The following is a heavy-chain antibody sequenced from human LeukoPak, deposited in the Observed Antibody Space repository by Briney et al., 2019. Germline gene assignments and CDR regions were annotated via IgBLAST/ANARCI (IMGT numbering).Heavy chain of an antibody. J-gene: IGHJ4*02. CDR3: ARDRGGSYASDY. CDR2: INTDGSST. Sequence: PGGSLRLSCAASGFTFSSYWMHWVRRAPGKGLVWVSHINTDGSSTSYADSVKGRFTISRDNAKNTLYLQMNGLRVEDTAVYYCARDRGGSYASDYWGQGALVTVSS. D-gene: IGHD1-26*01. CDR1: GFTFSSYW. V-gene: IGHV3-74*01.